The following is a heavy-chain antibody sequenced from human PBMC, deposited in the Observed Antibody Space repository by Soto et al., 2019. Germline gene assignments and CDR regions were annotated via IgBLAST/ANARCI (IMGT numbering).Heavy chain of an antibody. CDR3: ARFKGYCSGGSCYGYYYGMDV. CDR1: GGSFSSYY. Sequence: SETLSLTCAVYGGSFSSYYWSWIRQPPGKGLEWIGYIYYSGSTNYNPSLKSRVTISVDTSKNQFSLKLSSVTAADTAVYYCARFKGYCSGGSCYGYYYGMDVWGQGTTVTVSS. D-gene: IGHD2-15*01. CDR2: IYYSGST. J-gene: IGHJ6*02. V-gene: IGHV4-59*01.